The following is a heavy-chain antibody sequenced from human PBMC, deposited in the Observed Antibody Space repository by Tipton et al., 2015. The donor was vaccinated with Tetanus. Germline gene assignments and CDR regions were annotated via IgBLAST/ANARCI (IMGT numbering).Heavy chain of an antibody. D-gene: IGHD6-19*01. J-gene: IGHJ4*02. Sequence: TLSLTCTVSGGSINSSYYWGWIRQPPGKGLEWIGSIYYSGYTYYKASLKSRLSLSVDTSKSQFSLSRRSVTAADTAVYYCTRLPRQWLAHGDYWGQGALVTVSS. CDR2: IYYSGYT. CDR1: GGSINSSYY. CDR3: TRLPRQWLAHGDY. V-gene: IGHV4-39*01.